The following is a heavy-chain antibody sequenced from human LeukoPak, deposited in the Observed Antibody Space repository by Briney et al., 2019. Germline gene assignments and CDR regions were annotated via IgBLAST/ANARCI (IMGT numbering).Heavy chain of an antibody. V-gene: IGHV3-74*01. D-gene: IGHD3-22*01. CDR3: ARIVVTRSGWFDP. CDR2: INSDGSST. Sequence: GGFLRLSCAASGFTFSSYWMHWVRQAPGKGLVWVSRINSDGSSTSYADSVKGRFTISRDNAKNALYLQMNSLRAEDTAVYYCARIVVTRSGWFDPWGQGTLVTVSS. CDR1: GFTFSSYW. J-gene: IGHJ5*02.